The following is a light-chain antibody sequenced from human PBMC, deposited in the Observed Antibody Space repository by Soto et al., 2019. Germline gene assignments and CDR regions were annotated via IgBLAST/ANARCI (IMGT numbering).Light chain of an antibody. V-gene: IGLV2-8*01. CDR3: SSFAGNNNLV. CDR2: EVS. J-gene: IGLJ2*01. Sequence: QSALTQPPSASGSPGQSVTISCTGTSSDVGGYNYVSWYQQHPGKAPKLMISEVSTRPSGVPDRFSGSKSGNTASLTVSGLQAEDEDDYYCSSFAGNNNLVFGGGTKLTVL. CDR1: SSDVGGYNY.